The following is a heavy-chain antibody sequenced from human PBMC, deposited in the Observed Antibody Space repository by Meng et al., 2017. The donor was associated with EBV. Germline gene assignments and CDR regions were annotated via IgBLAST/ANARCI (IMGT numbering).Heavy chain of an antibody. Sequence: QGQLVQAAAEVKKPGSSVKVSCKTSGGPFRNHAISWVRQAPGQGLEWLGGFLPTLGAPNYAQKFHGRVSITADESTSTHYMDLSSLRSEDTAVYYCASESGRGYTPDYWGQGTLVTVSS. CDR3: ASESGRGYTPDY. J-gene: IGHJ4*02. V-gene: IGHV1-69*01. CDR1: GGPFRNHA. CDR2: FLPTLGAP. D-gene: IGHD3-10*01.